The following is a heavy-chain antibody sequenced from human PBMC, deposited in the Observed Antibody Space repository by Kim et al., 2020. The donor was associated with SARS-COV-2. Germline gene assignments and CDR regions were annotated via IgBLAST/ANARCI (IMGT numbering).Heavy chain of an antibody. D-gene: IGHD3-3*01. V-gene: IGHV3-48*02. J-gene: IGHJ5*02. CDR3: LCDFWSGYYNWFDP. Sequence: ADSVKGRFTTSRDNGRSSLYLQMNSLRDEDTAVYYCLCDFWSGYYNWFDPWGQGTLVTVSS.